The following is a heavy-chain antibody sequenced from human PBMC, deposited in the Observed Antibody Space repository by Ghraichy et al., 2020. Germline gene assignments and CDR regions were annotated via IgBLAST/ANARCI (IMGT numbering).Heavy chain of an antibody. CDR1: GFTFSSYS. Sequence: GGSLRLSCAASGFTFSSYSMNWVRQAPAKGLEWVSSISSSSSYIYYADSVKGRFTISRDNAKNSLYLQMNSLRAEDTAVYYCARDSLSGSYYFDYWGQGTLVTVSS. J-gene: IGHJ4*02. CDR2: ISSSSSYI. CDR3: ARDSLSGSYYFDY. V-gene: IGHV3-21*01. D-gene: IGHD1-26*01.